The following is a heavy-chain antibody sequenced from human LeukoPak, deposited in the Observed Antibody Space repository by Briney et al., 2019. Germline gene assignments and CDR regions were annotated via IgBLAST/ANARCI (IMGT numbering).Heavy chain of an antibody. Sequence: EASVKVSCKASGYTFTSYGISWVRQAPGQGLEWMGWISAYNGNPHYAQNLQGRVTMTTDTSTSTAYMELRSLRSDDTAVYYCARDDWNCFDPWGQGTLVTVSS. CDR1: GYTFTSYG. V-gene: IGHV1-18*01. CDR3: ARDDWNCFDP. J-gene: IGHJ5*02. D-gene: IGHD3-9*01. CDR2: ISAYNGNP.